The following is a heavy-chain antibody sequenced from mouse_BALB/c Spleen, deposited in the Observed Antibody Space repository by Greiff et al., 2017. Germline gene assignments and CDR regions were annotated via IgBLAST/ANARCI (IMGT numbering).Heavy chain of an antibody. CDR1: GYSITSDYA. Sequence: VQLQQSGPGLVKPSQSLSLTCTVTGYSITSDYAWNWIRQFPGNKLEWMGYISYSGSTSYNPSLKSRISITRDTSKNQFFLQLNSVTTEDTATYYCARMVTFYYYAMDYWGQGTSVTVSS. V-gene: IGHV3-2*02. J-gene: IGHJ4*01. D-gene: IGHD2-1*01. CDR3: ARMVTFYYYAMDY. CDR2: ISYSGST.